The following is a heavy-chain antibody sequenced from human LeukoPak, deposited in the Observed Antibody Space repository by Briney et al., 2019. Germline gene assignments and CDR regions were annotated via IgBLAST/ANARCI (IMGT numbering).Heavy chain of an antibody. D-gene: IGHD4-23*01. J-gene: IGHJ4*02. CDR1: GFTFSSYA. CDR3: ARAEGYGGELDS. Sequence: PPGGSLRLSCAASGFTFSSYAMSRVRQAPGKGLEGVSGISGSGGSTDYADSVKGRFTTSRENSKNRLYLQMNSLRAEDTAVYYCARAEGYGGELDSWGQGTLVTVSS. V-gene: IGHV3-23*01. CDR2: ISGSGGST.